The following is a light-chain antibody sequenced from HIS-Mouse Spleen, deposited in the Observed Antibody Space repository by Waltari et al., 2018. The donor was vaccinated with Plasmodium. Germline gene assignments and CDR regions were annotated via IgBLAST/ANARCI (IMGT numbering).Light chain of an antibody. CDR2: SNK. J-gene: IGLJ3*02. V-gene: IGLV1-44*01. CDR1: SSNIGSNT. CDR3: AAWDDSLNGV. Sequence: QSVLTQPPSASGTPGQRVTISCSGSSSNIGSNTVNWYQQLPGTAPKLLICSNKQRPSGVPDRFSCSKSGTSASLAISGLQSEDEADYYCAAWDDSLNGVFGGGTKLTVL.